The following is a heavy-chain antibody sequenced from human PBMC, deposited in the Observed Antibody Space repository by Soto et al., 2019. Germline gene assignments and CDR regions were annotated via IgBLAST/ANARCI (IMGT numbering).Heavy chain of an antibody. CDR1: GGSFSCYY. Sequence: SETLSLTCAVYGGSFSCYYWSWIRQPPGKGLEWIGEINHSGSTNYNPSLKSRVTISVDTSKNQFSLKLTSVTAADTAVYYCARGGGDGYNGVDYWGQGTLVTVSS. CDR2: INHSGST. V-gene: IGHV4-34*01. CDR3: ARGGGDGYNGVDY. D-gene: IGHD3-16*01. J-gene: IGHJ4*02.